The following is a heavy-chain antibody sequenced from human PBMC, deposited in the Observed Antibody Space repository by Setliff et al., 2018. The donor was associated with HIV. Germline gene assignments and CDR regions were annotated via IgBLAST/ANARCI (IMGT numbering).Heavy chain of an antibody. J-gene: IGHJ4*02. CDR1: GFTFDYHV. CDR2: ISWDSDFI. Sequence: GGSLRLSCAASGFTFDYHVMYWVRQAPGKGLEWVSTISWDSDFIAYADSVKGRFTVARDNANNSLYLQMSGLTAEDTAIYYCAKTLVVVASPLDFWGQGTLVTVSS. V-gene: IGHV3-9*01. CDR3: AKTLVVVASPLDF. D-gene: IGHD2-15*01.